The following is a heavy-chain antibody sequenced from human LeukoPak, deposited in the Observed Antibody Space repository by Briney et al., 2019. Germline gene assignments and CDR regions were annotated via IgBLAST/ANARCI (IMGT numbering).Heavy chain of an antibody. J-gene: IGHJ4*02. CDR2: IYHSGST. V-gene: IGHV4-38-2*01. Sequence: SETLSLTCAVSGYSISSGYYWGWIRQPPGKGLEWIGSIYHSGSTYYNPSLKSRVTISVDTSKNQFSLKLSSVTAADTALYYCGRQGYTAAYYFLDYWSQGTLVTVSS. CDR3: GRQGYTAAYYFLDY. CDR1: GYSISSGYY. D-gene: IGHD1-26*01.